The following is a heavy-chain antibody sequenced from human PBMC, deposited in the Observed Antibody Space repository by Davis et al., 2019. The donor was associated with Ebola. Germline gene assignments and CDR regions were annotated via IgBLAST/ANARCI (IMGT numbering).Heavy chain of an antibody. CDR3: ARDRAKDWNPPPDY. J-gene: IGHJ4*02. Sequence: ASVKVSCKASGGTFSSYAISWVRQAPGQGLEWMGWINPNSGGTNYAQKFQGRVTMTRDTSISTAYMELSRLRSDDTAVYYCARDRAKDWNPPPDYWGQGTLVTVSS. CDR2: INPNSGGT. CDR1: GGTFSSYA. D-gene: IGHD1-1*01. V-gene: IGHV1-2*02.